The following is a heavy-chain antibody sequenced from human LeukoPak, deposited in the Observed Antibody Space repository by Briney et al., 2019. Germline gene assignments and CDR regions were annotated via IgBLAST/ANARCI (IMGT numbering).Heavy chain of an antibody. D-gene: IGHD6-13*01. CDR2: INHSGST. J-gene: IGHJ4*02. CDR3: ARVPAYSSRFFDY. CDR1: GGSFSGYY. Sequence: ASETLSLTRAVYGGSFSGYYWSWIRQPPGKGLEWIGEINHSGSTNYNPSLKSRVTISVDTSKNQFSLKLSSVTAADTAVYYCARVPAYSSRFFDYWGQGTLVTVSS. V-gene: IGHV4-34*01.